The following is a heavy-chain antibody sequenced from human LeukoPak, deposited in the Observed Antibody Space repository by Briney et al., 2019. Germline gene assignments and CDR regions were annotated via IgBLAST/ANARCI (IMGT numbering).Heavy chain of an antibody. J-gene: IGHJ4*02. CDR2: IYYSGST. CDR1: GGSVSSGSYY. CDR3: ARDPLPGYYGSGGY. Sequence: SETLSLTCTVSGGSVSSGSYYWSWIRQPPGKGLEWIGYIYYSGSTNYNPSLKSRVTISVDTSKNQFSLKLSSVTAADTAVYYCARDPLPGYYGSGGYWGQGTLVTVSS. D-gene: IGHD3-10*01. V-gene: IGHV4-61*01.